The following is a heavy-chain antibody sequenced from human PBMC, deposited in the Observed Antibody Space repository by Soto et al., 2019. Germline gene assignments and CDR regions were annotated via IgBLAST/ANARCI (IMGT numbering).Heavy chain of an antibody. CDR2: IRSKANSYAT. D-gene: IGHD2-15*01. Sequence: EVQLVESGGGLVQPGGSLKLSCAASGFTFSGSAMHWVRQASGKGLEWVGRIRSKANSYATAYAASVKGRFTISRDDSKNTAYLQRNSLKTEDTAVYYCTRKRDIVVVVADKDCGMDVWGQGTTVTVSS. CDR1: GFTFSGSA. CDR3: TRKRDIVVVVADKDCGMDV. J-gene: IGHJ6*02. V-gene: IGHV3-73*02.